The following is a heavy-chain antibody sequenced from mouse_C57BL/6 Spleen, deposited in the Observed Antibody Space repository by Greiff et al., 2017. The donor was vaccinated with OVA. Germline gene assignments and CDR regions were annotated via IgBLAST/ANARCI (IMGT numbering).Heavy chain of an antibody. J-gene: IGHJ4*01. CDR1: GSAFSSSW. CDR2: IYPGDGDT. D-gene: IGHD1-1*01. Sequence: VKLVESGPELVKPGASVTISCKASGSAFSSSWMNWVKQRPGTGLEWIGRIYPGDGDTTDNGKFKGKATLTADKSSSTAYMQLSSLTSEDSAVYFGARGGVLLRSYAMDYWGQGTSVTVSS. CDR3: ARGGVLLRSYAMDY. V-gene: IGHV1-82*01.